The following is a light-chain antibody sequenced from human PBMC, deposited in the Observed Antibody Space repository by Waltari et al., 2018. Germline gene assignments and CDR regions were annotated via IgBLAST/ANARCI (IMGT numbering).Light chain of an antibody. V-gene: IGKV1-5*03. Sequence: ASVGDRVTITCRASQSISSWLAWYQQKPGKAPKLLIYKASSLESGVPSRFSGSGSGTEFTLTISSLQPDDFATYYCQQYNSYSGTFGQGTKVEIK. CDR2: KAS. CDR3: QQYNSYSGT. J-gene: IGKJ1*01. CDR1: QSISSW.